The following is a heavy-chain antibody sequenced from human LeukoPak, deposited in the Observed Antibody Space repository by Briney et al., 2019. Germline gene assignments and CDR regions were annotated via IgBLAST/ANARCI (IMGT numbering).Heavy chain of an antibody. CDR2: MNPNSGNT. V-gene: IGHV1-8*01. Sequence: ASVKVSCKASGYTFTSYDINWVRQATGQGLEWMGWMNPNSGNTGYAQKFQGRVTMTRNTSISTAYMELSSLRSEDTAVYYCARDKDYDYTNPDYYYYYYMDVWGKGTTVTVSS. CDR1: GYTFTSYD. J-gene: IGHJ6*03. D-gene: IGHD3-16*01. CDR3: ARDKDYDYTNPDYYYYYYMDV.